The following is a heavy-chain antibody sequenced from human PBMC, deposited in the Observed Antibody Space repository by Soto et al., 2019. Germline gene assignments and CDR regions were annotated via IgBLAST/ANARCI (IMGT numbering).Heavy chain of an antibody. J-gene: IGHJ3*02. V-gene: IGHV3-23*01. CDR3: AQRPDAFGT. CDR2: ISNDGSST. Sequence: RLSCVGSEFTFSMTWVRQAPGKGLEWVSMISNDGSSTYYADSVKGRFTISRDNSKKILYLQMNSLRAEDTAVYYCAQRPDAFGTRGQGTMLTV. CDR1: EFTFS.